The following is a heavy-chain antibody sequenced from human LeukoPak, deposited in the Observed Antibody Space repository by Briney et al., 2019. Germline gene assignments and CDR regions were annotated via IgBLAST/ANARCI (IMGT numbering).Heavy chain of an antibody. V-gene: IGHV1-69*06. CDR2: IIPIFGTA. CDR1: GYTFTGYY. CDR3: ARAEWVAAAGTGWFDP. D-gene: IGHD6-13*01. Sequence: SVKVSCKASGYTFTGYYMHWVRQAPGQGLEWMGGIIPIFGTANYAQKFQGRVTITADKSTSTAYMELSSLRSEDTAVYYCARAEWVAAAGTGWFDPWGQGTLVTVSS. J-gene: IGHJ5*02.